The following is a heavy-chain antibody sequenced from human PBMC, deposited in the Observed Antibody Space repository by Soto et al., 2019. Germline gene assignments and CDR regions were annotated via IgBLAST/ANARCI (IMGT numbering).Heavy chain of an antibody. J-gene: IGHJ4*02. CDR3: ATDDYGIFPY. Sequence: HVQLVQSGTEVKKAGASVRVSCMVSGYPFTTYYIHWVRQAPGQGLEWMGWIDPRSGGTVYEQKFQGRVTMTRDTSTSTVYMDLSGLTSDDTALYYCATDDYGIFPYWGQGSLVTVSS. CDR1: GYPFTTYY. CDR2: IDPRSGGT. V-gene: IGHV1-2*02. D-gene: IGHD3-10*01.